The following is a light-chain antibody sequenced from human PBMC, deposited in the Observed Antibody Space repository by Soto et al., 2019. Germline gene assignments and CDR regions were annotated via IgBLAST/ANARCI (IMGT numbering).Light chain of an antibody. J-gene: IGLJ2*01. V-gene: IGLV2-14*01. CDR2: DVN. Sequence: QSALTQPASVSGSPGQSLTISCTGTSSDGGGYNYVSWYQQHPGKAPKVMIYDVNNRPSGVSNRFSGSKSGNTASLTISGLQAEDEADYYCSSYTSSSTLVVFGGGTKLTVL. CDR1: SSDGGGYNY. CDR3: SSYTSSSTLVV.